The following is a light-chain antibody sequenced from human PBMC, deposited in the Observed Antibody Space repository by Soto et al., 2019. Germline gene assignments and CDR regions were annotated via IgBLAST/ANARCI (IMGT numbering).Light chain of an antibody. V-gene: IGKV1-5*03. CDR3: QQYNFYSRT. CDR1: QSISTW. J-gene: IGKJ1*01. Sequence: DIQMTQSPSTLSASVGDTVTITCRASQSISTWLAWYQQKPGKVPKLLIYKASSLQSGVPSRFSGIGSGTEFTLTISSLLPDDFATYYCQQYNFYSRTFGQGTKVEIK. CDR2: KAS.